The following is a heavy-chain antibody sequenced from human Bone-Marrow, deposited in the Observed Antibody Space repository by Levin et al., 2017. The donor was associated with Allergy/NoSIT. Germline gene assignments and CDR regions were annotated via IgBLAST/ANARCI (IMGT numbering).Heavy chain of an antibody. V-gene: IGHV5-51*01. Sequence: PGGSLRLSCEGSGYRFTSHWIGWVRQMPGKGLEWMGIIYPADSDTRYSPSFQGQVTISADKSVNTAYLEWGSLQASDTAIYYCARIYYGSGPYFEYWGQGTLVTVSS. D-gene: IGHD3-10*01. J-gene: IGHJ4*02. CDR1: GYRFTSHW. CDR2: IYPADSDT. CDR3: ARIYYGSGPYFEY.